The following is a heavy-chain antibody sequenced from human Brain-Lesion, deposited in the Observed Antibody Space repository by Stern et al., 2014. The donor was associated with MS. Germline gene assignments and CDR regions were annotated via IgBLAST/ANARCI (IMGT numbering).Heavy chain of an antibody. J-gene: IGHJ6*02. CDR3: ARDPRRGGLSGYYHGMDV. V-gene: IGHV4-4*02. Sequence: VQLEESGPGLVKPSGTLSLTCAVSGASISNTQWWTWVRQSPGKGLEWIGEIYQSGSANYNPPLRSRVTISVDRSKNSFSLKLNSVTAADTAVYYCARDPRRGGLSGYYHGMDVWGQGTTVTVSS. CDR2: IYQSGSA. D-gene: IGHD3-10*01. CDR1: GASISNTQW.